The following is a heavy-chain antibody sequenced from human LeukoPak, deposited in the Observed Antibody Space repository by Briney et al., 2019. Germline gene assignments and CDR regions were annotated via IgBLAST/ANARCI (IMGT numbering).Heavy chain of an antibody. V-gene: IGHV1-8*01. CDR1: GYTFTSYD. Sequence: ASVKVSCKASGYTFTSYDINWVRQATGQGLEWMGWMNPNSGNTGYAQKFQGRVTMTRNTSISTAYMELSSLRSEDTAVYYCARGLRYYDSSGYRYWFDPWGQGTLVTVSS. J-gene: IGHJ5*02. CDR2: MNPNSGNT. D-gene: IGHD3-22*01. CDR3: ARGLRYYDSSGYRYWFDP.